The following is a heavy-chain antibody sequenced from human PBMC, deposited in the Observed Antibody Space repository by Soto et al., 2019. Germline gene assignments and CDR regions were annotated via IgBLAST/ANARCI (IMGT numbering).Heavy chain of an antibody. CDR3: ARAGDYVLMVYAMWDFDY. Sequence: EVQLVESGGGLVQPGGSLRLSCAASGFTFSSYWMSWVRQAPGKGLEWVANIKQDGSEKYYVDSVKGRFTISRDNAKNSLYLQMNSLRAEDTAVYYCARAGDYVLMVYAMWDFDYWGQGTLVTVSS. CDR2: IKQDGSEK. CDR1: GFTFSSYW. D-gene: IGHD2-8*01. J-gene: IGHJ4*02. V-gene: IGHV3-7*01.